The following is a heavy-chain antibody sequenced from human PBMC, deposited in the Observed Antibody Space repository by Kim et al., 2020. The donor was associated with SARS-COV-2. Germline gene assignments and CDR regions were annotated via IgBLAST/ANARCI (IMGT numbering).Heavy chain of an antibody. V-gene: IGHV1-69*13. D-gene: IGHD2-2*01. CDR2: IIPIFGTA. CDR3: ASSSGGIYCSSTSCRYFDY. CDR1: GGTFSSYA. J-gene: IGHJ4*02. Sequence: SVKVSCKASGGTFSSYAISWVRQAPGQGLEWMGGIIPIFGTANYAQKFQGRVTITADESTSTAYMELSSLRSEDTAVYYCASSSGGIYCSSTSCRYFDYWGQGTLVTVSS.